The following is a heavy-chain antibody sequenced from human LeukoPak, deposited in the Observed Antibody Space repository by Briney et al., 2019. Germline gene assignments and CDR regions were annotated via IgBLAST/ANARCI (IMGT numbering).Heavy chain of an antibody. CDR3: ARRIAAAGSAFDI. Sequence: PSETLSLTCTASGGSISTSSYYWGWIRQPPGKGLEWIGSIYYSGSTHYNPSLKSRITISVDTSKNQFSQKLSSVTAADTAVYYCARRIAAAGSAFDIWGQGTKVTVSS. CDR1: GGSISTSSYY. CDR2: IYYSGST. V-gene: IGHV4-39*01. J-gene: IGHJ3*02. D-gene: IGHD6-13*01.